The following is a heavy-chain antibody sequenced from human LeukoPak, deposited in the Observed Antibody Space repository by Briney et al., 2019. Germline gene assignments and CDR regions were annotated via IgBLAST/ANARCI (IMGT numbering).Heavy chain of an antibody. D-gene: IGHD6-13*01. CDR3: AKTVRAAEGRYYYYMDV. Sequence: GGSLRLSCAASGFTFSSYAMSWVRQAPGKGLEWVSAISGSGGSTYYADSVKGRFTISRDNSKNTLYLQMNSLRAEDTAVYYCAKTVRAAEGRYYYYMDVWGKGTTVTVSS. V-gene: IGHV3-23*01. CDR2: ISGSGGST. J-gene: IGHJ6*03. CDR1: GFTFSSYA.